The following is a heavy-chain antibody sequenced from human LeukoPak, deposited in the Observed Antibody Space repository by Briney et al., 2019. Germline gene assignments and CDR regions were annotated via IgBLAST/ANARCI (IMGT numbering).Heavy chain of an antibody. D-gene: IGHD2-2*01. Sequence: ASVKVSCKAPGYTFTSYYMHWVRQAPGQGLEWMGIINPSGGSTSYAQKFQGRVTMTTDTSTSTAYMELRSLTSDDTAVYSCARDYCSGSSCYFDYWGQGTQVTVSS. CDR1: GYTFTSYY. CDR3: ARDYCSGSSCYFDY. V-gene: IGHV1-46*01. J-gene: IGHJ4*02. CDR2: INPSGGST.